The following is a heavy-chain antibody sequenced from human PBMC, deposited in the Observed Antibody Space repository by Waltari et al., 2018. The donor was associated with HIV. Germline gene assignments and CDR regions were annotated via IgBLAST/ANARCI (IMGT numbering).Heavy chain of an antibody. V-gene: IGHV3-15*01. CDR3: ITDEKGNCGNECFDY. CDR1: GFIFSNTW. J-gene: IGHJ4*02. Sequence: EVQLVESGGGLVKPGGSLRLSCVASGFIFSNTWMSWVRQEPGKGLEWIDRIKRTRDGGATDNTAPMKGRIIISRDDSKETVFLQMNSLKTEDAAIYYCITDEKGNCGNECFDYWGQGTLVTVSS. D-gene: IGHD1-1*01. CDR2: IKRTRDGGAT.